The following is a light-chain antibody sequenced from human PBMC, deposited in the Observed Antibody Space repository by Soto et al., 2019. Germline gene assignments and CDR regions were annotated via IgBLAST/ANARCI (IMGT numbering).Light chain of an antibody. J-gene: IGKJ5*01. CDR2: AAS. V-gene: IGKV1D-12*01. CDR3: QQANTFPLT. Sequence: DIQMTQSPSSVSASVGDRITITCRASQGISIWIAWYQQKPGNAPKLLIYAASSLQSGVPSRFSGRGSGTHFTLTISSLQPEDFATYYCQQANTFPLTFCQGTRLDIK. CDR1: QGISIW.